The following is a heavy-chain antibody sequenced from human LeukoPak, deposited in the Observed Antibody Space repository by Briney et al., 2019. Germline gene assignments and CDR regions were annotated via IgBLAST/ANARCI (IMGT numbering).Heavy chain of an antibody. V-gene: IGHV1-69*01. CDR1: GGTFSSYA. D-gene: IGHD6-6*01. CDR3: ARDAYSSSSPLYYYYYGMDV. Sequence: SVKVSCKASGGTFSSYAISWVRQAPGQGLEWMGGIIPIFGTANYAQKSQGRVTITADEPTSTAYMELSSLRSEDTAVYYCARDAYSSSSPLYYYYYGMDVWGQGTTVTVSS. J-gene: IGHJ6*02. CDR2: IIPIFGTA.